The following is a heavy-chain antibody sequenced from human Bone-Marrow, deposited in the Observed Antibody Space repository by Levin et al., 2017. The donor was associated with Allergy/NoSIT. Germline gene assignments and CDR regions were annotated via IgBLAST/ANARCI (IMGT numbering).Heavy chain of an antibody. Sequence: PGGSLRLSCAASGFTFSSYWMSWVRQAPGKGLEWVANIKEDGSLTQYADSVKGRFIISRDNAKNSLYLQMNSLRAEDTAMYYCARDAAIARAGSDYWGQGTLVTVSS. CDR2: IKEDGSLT. V-gene: IGHV3-7*04. CDR3: ARDAAIARAGSDY. D-gene: IGHD6-13*01. CDR1: GFTFSSYW. J-gene: IGHJ4*02.